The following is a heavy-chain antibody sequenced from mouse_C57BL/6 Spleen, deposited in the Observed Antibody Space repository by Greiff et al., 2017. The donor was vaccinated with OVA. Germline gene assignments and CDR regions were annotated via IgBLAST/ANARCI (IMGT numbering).Heavy chain of an antibody. D-gene: IGHD1-1*01. CDR2: IYPGDGDT. CDR1: GYAFSSSW. CDR3: ARSDYYGSSYLDY. Sequence: VQLQQSGPELVKPGASVKISCKASGYAFSSSWMNWVKQRPGKGLEWIGRIYPGDGDTNYNGKFKGKATLTADKSSSTAYMQLSSLTSEDSAVYFCARSDYYGSSYLDYWGQGTTLTFSS. J-gene: IGHJ2*01. V-gene: IGHV1-82*01.